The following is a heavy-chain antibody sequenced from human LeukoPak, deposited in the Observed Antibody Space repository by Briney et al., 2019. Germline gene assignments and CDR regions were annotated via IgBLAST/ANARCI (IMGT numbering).Heavy chain of an antibody. CDR3: ASDYYYDSSAYSPWPFDY. J-gene: IGHJ4*02. Sequence: GGSLRLSCAASGFTFSYYTMNWVRQAPGKGLEWVSSISSRSSYIFYADSVKGRFTISRDNAKNSLYLQMNSLRAEDTAVYYCASDYYYDSSAYSPWPFDYWGQGTLVTVSS. CDR2: ISSRSSYI. V-gene: IGHV3-21*01. D-gene: IGHD3-22*01. CDR1: GFTFSYYT.